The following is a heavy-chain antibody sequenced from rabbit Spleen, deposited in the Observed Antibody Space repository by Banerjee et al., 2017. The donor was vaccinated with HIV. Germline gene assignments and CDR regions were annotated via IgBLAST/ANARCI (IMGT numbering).Heavy chain of an antibody. V-gene: IGHV1S45*01. J-gene: IGHJ6*01. D-gene: IGHD1-1*01. CDR1: GFSFSSSYW. CDR3: ARDTSSSFSSYGMDL. CDR2: IDTDSSGST. Sequence: QEQLEESGGDLVKPGASLTLTCTASGFSFSSSYWIWWVRQAPGKGLEWIACIDTDSSGSTYYASWAKGRFTCSKTSSTTVTLQMTSLTVADTATYFCARDTSSSFSSYGMDLWGPGHPGHRL.